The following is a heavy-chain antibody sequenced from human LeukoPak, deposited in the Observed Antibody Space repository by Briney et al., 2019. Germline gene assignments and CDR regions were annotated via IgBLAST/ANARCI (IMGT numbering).Heavy chain of an antibody. V-gene: IGHV2-5*02. Sequence: SGPTLVNPTQTLSLTCSFSGFSLSTAGVAVGWVRQPPGKALEWLALIYWDDDKRFSPSLQRRLTITKDTSRNQVVLTLTDVDPVDTATYYCAHAFHSYSSSALPFEYWGPGTLVTVSS. CDR3: AHAFHSYSSSALPFEY. D-gene: IGHD2-2*01. J-gene: IGHJ4*02. CDR2: IYWDDDK. CDR1: GFSLSTAGVA.